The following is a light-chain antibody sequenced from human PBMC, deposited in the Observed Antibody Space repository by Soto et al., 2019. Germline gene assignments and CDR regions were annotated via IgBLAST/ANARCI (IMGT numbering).Light chain of an antibody. V-gene: IGKV1-39*01. CDR1: PGISNY. J-gene: IGKJ5*01. CDR3: QRSYSTPVT. Sequence: ILMAQSPASLSFSIGDRVTITCRASPGISNYLGWYQQRPGQAPKVLIYGASKLQSGVPSRFSGSGSGTEFTPTISLLHEEDLAYYCCQRSYSTPVTFGQGTRLEIK. CDR2: GAS.